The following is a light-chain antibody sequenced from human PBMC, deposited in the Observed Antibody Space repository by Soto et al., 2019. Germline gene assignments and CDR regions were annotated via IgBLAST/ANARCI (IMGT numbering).Light chain of an antibody. J-gene: IGLJ1*01. Sequence: QSVLTQPPSVSAAPGQRVAISCSGSSSNIGNNYVSWYQQLPGTAPKLLMYENDERPSGIPDRFSGSKSGTSATLGITGLQTGDEASYYRAAWDTSLSAYVFGTGTKVTVL. CDR2: END. CDR1: SSNIGNNY. V-gene: IGLV1-51*02. CDR3: AAWDTSLSAYV.